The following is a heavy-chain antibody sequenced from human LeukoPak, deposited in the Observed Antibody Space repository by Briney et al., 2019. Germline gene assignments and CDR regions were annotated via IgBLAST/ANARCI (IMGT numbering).Heavy chain of an antibody. J-gene: IGHJ4*02. CDR1: GFTFSSYE. CDR3: AREPNLQSLRWLKGGLWGSDY. D-gene: IGHD4-23*01. Sequence: GGSLRLSCAASGFTFSSYEMNWVRQAPGKGLEWVSYISSSGSTIYYADSVKGRFTISRDNAKNSLYLQMNSLRAEDTAVYYCAREPNLQSLRWLKGGLWGSDYWGQGTLVTVSS. V-gene: IGHV3-48*03. CDR2: ISSSGSTI.